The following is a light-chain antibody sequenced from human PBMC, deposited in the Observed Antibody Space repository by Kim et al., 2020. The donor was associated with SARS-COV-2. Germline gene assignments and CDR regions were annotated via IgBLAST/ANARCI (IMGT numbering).Light chain of an antibody. CDR1: QSISRY. V-gene: IGKV1-39*01. Sequence: SASVGDRVNITCRASQSISRYLNWYQHKAGEGAKHLNYAASTLQRGDPSRFSGSGSGTDFTLTISSLQPEDVAAYYCQQSYSTRYSFGQGSKLEI. J-gene: IGKJ2*03. CDR3: QQSYSTRYS. CDR2: AAS.